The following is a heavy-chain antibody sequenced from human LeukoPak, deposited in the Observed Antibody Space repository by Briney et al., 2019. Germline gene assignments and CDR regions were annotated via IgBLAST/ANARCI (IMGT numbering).Heavy chain of an antibody. CDR3: AREYYGFDAFDI. CDR2: ITSSGSTI. Sequence: GGSLRLSCAASGFTFSRYEMNWVRQAPGKGLEWVSYITSSGSTIYYADSVKGRFTISRDNAKNSLYLQMNSLRAEDTAVYYCAREYYGFDAFDIWGQGTMVTVSS. CDR1: GFTFSRYE. V-gene: IGHV3-48*03. J-gene: IGHJ3*02. D-gene: IGHD3-10*01.